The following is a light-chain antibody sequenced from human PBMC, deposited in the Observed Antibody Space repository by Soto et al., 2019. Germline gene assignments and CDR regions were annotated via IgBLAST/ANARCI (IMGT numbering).Light chain of an antibody. V-gene: IGKV3-20*01. CDR1: QSVSSSY. CDR2: GAS. CDR3: QQYGTSPIT. Sequence: EIVLTQSPGTLSLSPGERATLSCRASQSVSSSYLAWYQQKPAQAPRLLIYGASSRATGIPDRFSGSGSGTDFTLTISRLEPEDFAVYYFQQYGTSPITFGPGTKVDI. J-gene: IGKJ3*01.